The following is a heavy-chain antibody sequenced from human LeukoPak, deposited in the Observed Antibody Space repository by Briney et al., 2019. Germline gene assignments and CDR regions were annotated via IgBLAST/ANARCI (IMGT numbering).Heavy chain of an antibody. V-gene: IGHV3-48*01. Sequence: GGSLRLSCAASGFTLSNYALNWVRQAPGKGLGWVSYISSHSSNIHYTDSVKGRFTISRDNAKNSLYLQLNSLRGDDTAVYYCAKDPYYFDYWGQGTLVTVSS. CDR2: ISSHSSNI. CDR1: GFTLSNYA. J-gene: IGHJ4*02. CDR3: AKDPYYFDY.